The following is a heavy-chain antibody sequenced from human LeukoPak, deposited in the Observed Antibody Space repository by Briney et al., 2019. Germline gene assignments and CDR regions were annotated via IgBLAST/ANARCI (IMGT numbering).Heavy chain of an antibody. D-gene: IGHD3-22*01. CDR3: ARDQYYYDSSGNFDY. V-gene: IGHV1-18*01. Sequence: GASVKVSCKASGCTFTSCGISWVRQAPGQGLEWMGWISAYNGNTNYAQKLQGRVTMTTDTSTSTAYMELRSLRSDDTAVYYCARDQYYYDSSGNFDYWGQGTLVTVSS. CDR2: ISAYNGNT. CDR1: GCTFTSCG. J-gene: IGHJ4*02.